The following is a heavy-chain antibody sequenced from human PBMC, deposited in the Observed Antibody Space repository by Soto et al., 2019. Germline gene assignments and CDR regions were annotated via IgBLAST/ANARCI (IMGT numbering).Heavy chain of an antibody. CDR2: IYYSGST. V-gene: IGHV4-31*03. Sequence: PSETLSLTCTVSGGSISSGGYYWSWIRQHPGKGLEWIGYIYYSGSTYYNTSLKSRVTISVDTSKNQFSLKLSSVTAADTAVYYCARETRQPYGSGSYTPKIDYWGQGTLVTVSS. CDR3: ARETRQPYGSGSYTPKIDY. D-gene: IGHD3-10*01. J-gene: IGHJ4*02. CDR1: GGSISSGGYY.